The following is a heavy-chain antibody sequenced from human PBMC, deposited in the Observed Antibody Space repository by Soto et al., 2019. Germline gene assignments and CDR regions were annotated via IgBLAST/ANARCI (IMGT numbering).Heavy chain of an antibody. J-gene: IGHJ4*02. V-gene: IGHV3-23*01. D-gene: IGHD2-2*01. Sequence: EVQLLESGRGLVQPGGSLRLSCAASGFTFSSYAMSWVRQAPGKGLEWVSAISGSGGSTYYADSVKGRFTISRDNSKNTLYLQMNSLRAEDTAVYYCAKDALGYCISTSCLGPDYWGQGTLVTVSS. CDR1: GFTFSSYA. CDR3: AKDALGYCISTSCLGPDY. CDR2: ISGSGGST.